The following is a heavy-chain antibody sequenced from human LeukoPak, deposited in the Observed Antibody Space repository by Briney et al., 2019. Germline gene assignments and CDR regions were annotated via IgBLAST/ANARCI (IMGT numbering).Heavy chain of an antibody. CDR1: GFTFGDYA. Sequence: PGGSLRLSCAASGFTFGDYAIHWVRQVPGKGLEWVSGISWNSGKIGYADSVKGRFTISRDNAKNSLYLQMNSLRAEDTALYYCAKGPFWSGYGYYFDYWGQGTLVTVSS. D-gene: IGHD3-3*01. J-gene: IGHJ4*02. V-gene: IGHV3-9*01. CDR3: AKGPFWSGYGYYFDY. CDR2: ISWNSGKI.